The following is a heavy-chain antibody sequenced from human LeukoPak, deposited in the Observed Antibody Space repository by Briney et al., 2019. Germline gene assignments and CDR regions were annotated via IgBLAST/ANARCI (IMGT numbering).Heavy chain of an antibody. D-gene: IGHD4-17*01. J-gene: IGHJ4*02. CDR1: GGSISIYY. CDR3: ARDRDYGDYERAGDYFDY. CDR2: IQYSGST. Sequence: PSETLSLTCTVSGGSISIYYWNWIRQPPGKGLEWIGNIQYSGSTYYNPSLKSRVTISVDTSKNQFSLKLSSVTAADTAVYYCARDRDYGDYERAGDYFDYWGQGTLVTVSS. V-gene: IGHV4-59*12.